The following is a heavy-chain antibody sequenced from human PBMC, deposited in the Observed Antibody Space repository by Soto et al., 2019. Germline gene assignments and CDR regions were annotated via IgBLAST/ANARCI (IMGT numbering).Heavy chain of an antibody. Sequence: LRLSCVASGFTFSDYYMTWIRQAPGKGLEWVAYISSSGSGIYYPDSVKGRFTISRDNAKNSLYLQMSSLRAEDTAVYYCARAYSDAFDIWGQGTMVTVSS. J-gene: IGHJ3*02. D-gene: IGHD2-15*01. CDR1: GFTFSDYY. CDR2: ISSSGSGI. V-gene: IGHV3-11*01. CDR3: ARAYSDAFDI.